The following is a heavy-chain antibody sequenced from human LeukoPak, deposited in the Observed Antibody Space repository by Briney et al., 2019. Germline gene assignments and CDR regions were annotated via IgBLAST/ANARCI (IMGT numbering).Heavy chain of an antibody. CDR1: GFSFSNSW. Sequence: PGGSLRLSCVTSGFSFSNSWMHWVRQAPGKGLVWVSRIKTDGSDRSYADSVKGRFAISRDNAKNTLYLEMNSLRDEDTAIYYCAKDNSPGWFGPWGQGTLVTVSS. CDR2: IKTDGSDR. V-gene: IGHV3-74*01. CDR3: AKDNSPGWFGP. J-gene: IGHJ5*02. D-gene: IGHD4-11*01.